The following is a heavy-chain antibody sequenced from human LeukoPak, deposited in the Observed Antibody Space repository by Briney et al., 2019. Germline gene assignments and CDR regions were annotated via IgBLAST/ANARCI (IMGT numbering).Heavy chain of an antibody. V-gene: IGHV3-43*02. CDR2: ISGDGGGT. J-gene: IGHJ4*02. CDR3: VKDSLCGADTCYRHFDY. CDR1: GFSFDDYV. D-gene: IGHD2-21*01. Sequence: GGSLRLSCAASGFSFDDYVMHWVRQAPGKGLEWVSLISGDGGGTYYGDSVKGRSTVSRDSSKNSLYLQMNSLRTEDTALYYCVKDSLCGADTCYRHFDYWGQGTLVTVSS.